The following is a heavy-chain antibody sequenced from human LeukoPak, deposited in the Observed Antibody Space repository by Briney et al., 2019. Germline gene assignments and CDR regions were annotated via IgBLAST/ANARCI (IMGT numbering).Heavy chain of an antibody. V-gene: IGHV3-74*01. CDR2: ISSDGSIT. CDR3: GSTFSYYYYMDV. Sequence: GGSLRLSCAASGFTFSTYWMHWVRQAPGKGLVWVSRISSDGSITGYADSVKGRFTISRDNAKNTLYLQMNSLRAEDTAVYYCGSTFSYYYYMDVWGQGTLVTVSS. J-gene: IGHJ6*03. CDR1: GFTFSTYW.